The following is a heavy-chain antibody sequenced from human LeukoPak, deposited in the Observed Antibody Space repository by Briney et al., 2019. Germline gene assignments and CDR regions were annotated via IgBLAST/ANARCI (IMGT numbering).Heavy chain of an antibody. CDR3: ATRRYCTNGVCPDY. D-gene: IGHD2-8*01. V-gene: IGHV1-69*05. Sequence: VASVKVSCKASGGTFRSYAISWVRQAPGQGLEWMGRIIPIFGTAKYAQKFQGRVTITTDESTSTAHMELSSLRSEDTAVYYCATRRYCTNGVCPDYWGQGTLVTVSS. CDR1: GGTFRSYA. J-gene: IGHJ4*02. CDR2: IIPIFGTA.